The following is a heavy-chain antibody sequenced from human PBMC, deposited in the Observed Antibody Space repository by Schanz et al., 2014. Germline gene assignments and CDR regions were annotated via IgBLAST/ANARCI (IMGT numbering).Heavy chain of an antibody. Sequence: QVQLVESGGGLVKPGGSLRLSCAASGFTFRDYYMSWIRQAPGKGLEWVSDISSGSSYANYADSVKGRFTISRDNAKNSLFLQMNSLRVEDTAVYYCARLLVGYGSGIWDVWGQGTSVTVSS. D-gene: IGHD3-10*01. CDR3: ARLLVGYGSGIWDV. V-gene: IGHV3-11*06. J-gene: IGHJ6*02. CDR2: ISSGSSYA. CDR1: GFTFRDYY.